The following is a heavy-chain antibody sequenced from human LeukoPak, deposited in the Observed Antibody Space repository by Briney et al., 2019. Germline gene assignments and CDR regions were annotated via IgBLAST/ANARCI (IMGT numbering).Heavy chain of an antibody. CDR2: INHSGST. J-gene: IGHJ4*02. V-gene: IGHV4-34*01. CDR3: ARDLSGPRDY. D-gene: IGHD3-3*01. CDR1: GGSFSGYY. Sequence: NPSETLSLTCAVYGGSFSGYYWSWIRQPPGKGLEWIGEINHSGSTNYNPSLKSRVTISVDTSKNQFSLKLSSVTAADTAVYYCARDLSGPRDYWGQGTLVTVSS.